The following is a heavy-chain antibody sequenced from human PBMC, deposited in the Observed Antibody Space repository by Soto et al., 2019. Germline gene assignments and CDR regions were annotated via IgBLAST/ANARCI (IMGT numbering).Heavy chain of an antibody. J-gene: IGHJ4*02. Sequence: QVQLVQSGAEVKKPGASVKVSCKASGYTFTSYFISWVRQAPGQGLAWMGWIRAYNGNTIYAQKLQGRVTMTRDTSTSTAYMGVRSLRADDTAVSYCAGEGPAALNWGQGTVVTVSS. CDR3: AGEGPAALN. V-gene: IGHV1-18*01. CDR2: IRAYNGNT. CDR1: GYTFTSYF.